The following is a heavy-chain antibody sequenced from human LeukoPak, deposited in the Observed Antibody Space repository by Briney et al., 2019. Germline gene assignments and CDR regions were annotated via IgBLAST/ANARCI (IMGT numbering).Heavy chain of an antibody. Sequence: GESLKISCKGSGYSFTSYWIGWVRQMPGKGLEWMGIIYPGDSDTRYSPSFQGQVTISADKSISTAYPQWSSLKASDTAMYYCARQGDYYYDSSGYYFTYWGQGTLVTVSS. V-gene: IGHV5-51*01. CDR2: IYPGDSDT. D-gene: IGHD3-22*01. J-gene: IGHJ4*02. CDR1: GYSFTSYW. CDR3: ARQGDYYYDSSGYYFTY.